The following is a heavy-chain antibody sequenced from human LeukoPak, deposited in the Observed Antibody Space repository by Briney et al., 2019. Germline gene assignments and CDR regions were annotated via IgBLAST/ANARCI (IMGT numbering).Heavy chain of an antibody. J-gene: IGHJ4*02. CDR2: INHSGST. V-gene: IGHV4-34*01. D-gene: IGHD6-25*01. CDR1: GGSFSGYY. CDR3: ARVPYGSARRPADY. Sequence: PSETLSLTCAVYGGSFSGYYWSWIRQPPGKGLEWIGEINHSGSTNYNPSLKSRVTISVDTSKNQFSLKLGSVTAADTAVCYCARVPYGSARRPADYWGQGTLVTVSS.